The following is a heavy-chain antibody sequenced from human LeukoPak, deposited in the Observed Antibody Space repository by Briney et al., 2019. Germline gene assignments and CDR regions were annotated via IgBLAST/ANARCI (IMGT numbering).Heavy chain of an antibody. Sequence: GGSLRLSCAASGFTFSSYAMSWVRQAPGKGLEWVSGISGNGGSTYYADSVEGRFTISRDNSKNTLYLQINNLRAEDTAINYCAKDRSYYDRISNFDYWGQGTLVTVSS. D-gene: IGHD3-22*01. CDR2: ISGNGGST. V-gene: IGHV3-23*01. CDR3: AKDRSYYDRISNFDY. CDR1: GFTFSSYA. J-gene: IGHJ4*02.